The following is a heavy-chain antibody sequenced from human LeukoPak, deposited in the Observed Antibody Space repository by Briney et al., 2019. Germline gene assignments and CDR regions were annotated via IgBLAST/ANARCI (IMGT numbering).Heavy chain of an antibody. Sequence: GGSLRLSCAASGFTVSSNYMSWVRQAPGKGLEWVSAISGSGGSTYYADSVKGRFTISRDNSKNTLYLQMNSLRAEDTAVYYYAKGFIAAAGRGGFDYWGQGTLVTVSS. CDR2: ISGSGGST. V-gene: IGHV3-23*01. CDR1: GFTVSSNY. J-gene: IGHJ4*02. CDR3: AKGFIAAAGRGGFDY. D-gene: IGHD6-13*01.